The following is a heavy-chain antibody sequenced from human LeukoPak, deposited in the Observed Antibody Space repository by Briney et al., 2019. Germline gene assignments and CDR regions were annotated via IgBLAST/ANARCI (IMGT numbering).Heavy chain of an antibody. CDR1: GDSISIYY. CDR3: ARGSYYYDSRGNRDAFDI. Sequence: SETLSLTCTVSGDSISIYYWSWIRQPAGKGLEWIGRIYTSGSTNYNPSLKTRASMSVDTSKNQFSLKLNSVTAADTAVYYCARGSYYYDSRGNRDAFDIWGQGTMVTVSS. J-gene: IGHJ3*02. D-gene: IGHD3-22*01. CDR2: IYTSGST. V-gene: IGHV4-4*07.